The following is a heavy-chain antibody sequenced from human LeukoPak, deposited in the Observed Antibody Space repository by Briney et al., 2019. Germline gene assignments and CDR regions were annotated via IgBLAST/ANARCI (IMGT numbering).Heavy chain of an antibody. D-gene: IGHD3-3*01. V-gene: IGHV3-21*06. CDR2: ISSSSSYI. J-gene: IGHJ4*02. CDR1: GFTFSSYS. Sequence: GGSLRLSCAASGFTFSSYSMNWVRQALGKGLEWVSSISSSSSYIYYADSVKGRFTISRDNAKNSLYLQMNSLRAEDTAVYYCARSIRFLEWFFDYWGQGSLVTVSS. CDR3: ARSIRFLEWFFDY.